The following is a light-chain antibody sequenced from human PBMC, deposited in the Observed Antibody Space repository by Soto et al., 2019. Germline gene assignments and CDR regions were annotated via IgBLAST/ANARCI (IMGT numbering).Light chain of an antibody. Sequence: DIQMTQSPSSLSASVGDRVTITCRASQSIRSYLNWYQQKPGKARKLLIYAASSLQSGVPSRFSGSGSGTDFTLTISSLQPEDFATYYGQQSYSTPRTFGQGTKVEIK. V-gene: IGKV1-39*01. CDR3: QQSYSTPRT. CDR2: AAS. CDR1: QSIRSY. J-gene: IGKJ1*01.